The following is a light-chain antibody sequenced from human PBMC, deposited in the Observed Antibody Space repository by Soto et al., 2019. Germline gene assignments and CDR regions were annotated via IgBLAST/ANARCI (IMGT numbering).Light chain of an antibody. CDR3: QQDYNYTRT. Sequence: AIQMTQSPSSLSASVGDSVTITSRPSQGISNYLGWYQQKLGKAPNLXIYAAFTLQTGVPSRFSGSGSGTEFTLTISSLQPEDFATYYCQQDYNYTRTFGQGTKVDIK. J-gene: IGKJ1*01. V-gene: IGKV1-6*01. CDR2: AAF. CDR1: QGISNY.